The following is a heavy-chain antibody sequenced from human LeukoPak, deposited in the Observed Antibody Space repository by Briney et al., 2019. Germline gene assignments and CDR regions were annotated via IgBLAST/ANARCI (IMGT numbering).Heavy chain of an antibody. Sequence: GGSLRLSCAASGFTFNYYAMSWVRQAPGKGLEWVSGISDNEGTTYYTDSVKGRFTISRDNTKNTVYLQMNNMRADDTTVYFCARHDSFIPYWGQGTLVTVSS. CDR3: ARHDSFIPY. D-gene: IGHD5-18*01. CDR2: ISDNEGTT. CDR1: GFTFNYYA. V-gene: IGHV3-23*01. J-gene: IGHJ4*02.